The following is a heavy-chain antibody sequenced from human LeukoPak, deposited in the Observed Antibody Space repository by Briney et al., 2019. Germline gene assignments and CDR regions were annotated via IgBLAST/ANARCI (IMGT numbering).Heavy chain of an antibody. V-gene: IGHV3-30*18. CDR3: AKGLNWNYLGAFDI. J-gene: IGHJ3*02. CDR1: GITFNSYG. D-gene: IGHD1-20*01. Sequence: GGSLRLSCAASGITFNSYGMHWVRQAPGQGLEWVAVISYDGSNKYYADSVKGRFTISRDNSKNTLSLQMDSLRAEDTALYYCAKGLNWNYLGAFDIWGQGTIVTVSS. CDR2: ISYDGSNK.